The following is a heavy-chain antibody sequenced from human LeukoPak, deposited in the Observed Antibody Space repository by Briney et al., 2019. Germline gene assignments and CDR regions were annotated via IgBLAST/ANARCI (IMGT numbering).Heavy chain of an antibody. J-gene: IGHJ4*02. V-gene: IGHV1-8*01. Sequence: GASVKVSCKASGYTFTSCDINWVRQATGQGLEWMGWMNPNSGNTGYGQSFQGRITMPRDISIGTAYMELSNLTSEDTAIYYCTRGSSGRRDNWGQGTLVTVSA. D-gene: IGHD6-19*01. CDR2: MNPNSGNT. CDR1: GYTFTSCD. CDR3: TRGSSGRRDN.